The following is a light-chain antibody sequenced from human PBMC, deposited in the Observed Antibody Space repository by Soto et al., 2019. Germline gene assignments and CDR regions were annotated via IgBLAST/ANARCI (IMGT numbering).Light chain of an antibody. CDR1: QSVSSN. J-gene: IGKJ1*01. CDR2: GAS. CDR3: QQYNNWPQT. Sequence: EIVMTHSPATLSVYPGERATLSCRGSQSVSSNLAWYQQKPGQAPRLLIYGASTRATGIPGRFSGSGSGTEFTLTISSLQSEDFAVYYCQQYNNWPQTFGQGTKVDIK. V-gene: IGKV3-15*01.